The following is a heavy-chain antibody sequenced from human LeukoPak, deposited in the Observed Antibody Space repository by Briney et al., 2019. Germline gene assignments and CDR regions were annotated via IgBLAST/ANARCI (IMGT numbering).Heavy chain of an antibody. CDR3: ARGNWSDAFDV. J-gene: IGHJ3*01. D-gene: IGHD1-1*01. CDR2: ITPMVDTA. CDR1: GGTFSSNA. V-gene: IGHV1-69*05. Sequence: GASVKVSCKASGGTFSSNAISWVRQAPGQGLEWMGGITPMVDTAKYAQKFQDRVTITTDESASTAYLDLSSLTSEDTAVYYCARGNWSDAFDVWGQGALVTVSS.